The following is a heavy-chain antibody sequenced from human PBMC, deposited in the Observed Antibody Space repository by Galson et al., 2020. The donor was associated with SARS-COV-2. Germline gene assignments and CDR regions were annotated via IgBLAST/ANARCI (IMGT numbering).Heavy chain of an antibody. Sequence: GGSLRLSCVASGFIFSDYAMNWVRQAPGKGLEWVSYIRGGGAGANYADSVGGRFTVSRDNSKNTLFLHMNSLRAEDTAVYYCAKCALSYGNDAINIWGQGTTVIVSS. CDR1: GFIFSDYA. CDR2: IRGGGAGA. V-gene: IGHV3-23*01. CDR3: AKCALSYGNDAINI. D-gene: IGHD2-8*01. J-gene: IGHJ3*02.